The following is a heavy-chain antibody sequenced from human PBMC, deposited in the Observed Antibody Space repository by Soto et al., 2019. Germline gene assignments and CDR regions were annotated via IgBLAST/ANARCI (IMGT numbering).Heavy chain of an antibody. CDR1: GFTFSSYG. J-gene: IGHJ4*02. V-gene: IGHV3-33*01. CDR3: ARDTGYYGSGATDY. CDR2: IWYDGSNK. D-gene: IGHD3-10*01. Sequence: QVQLVESGGGVVQPRRSLRLSCAASGFTFSSYGMHWVRQAPGKGLEWVAVIWYDGSNKYYADSVKGRFTISRDNSKNTLYLQMNSLRAEDTAVYYCARDTGYYGSGATDYWGQGTLVTVSS.